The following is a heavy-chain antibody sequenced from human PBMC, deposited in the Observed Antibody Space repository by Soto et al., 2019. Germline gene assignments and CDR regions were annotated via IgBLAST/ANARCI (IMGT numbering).Heavy chain of an antibody. Sequence: QVPLQESGPGLVKPSQTLSLTCTVSGGSINGGRYYWNWIRQHPGKGLEWIGYIYESGTTDSNPSLKSRVIISEDTSQHQFSLRLSSVTAADTALYYCARDRGFGMDAWGQGTMVIVSS. CDR3: ARDRGFGMDA. CDR2: IYESGTT. J-gene: IGHJ6*02. V-gene: IGHV4-31*03. CDR1: GGSINGGRYY.